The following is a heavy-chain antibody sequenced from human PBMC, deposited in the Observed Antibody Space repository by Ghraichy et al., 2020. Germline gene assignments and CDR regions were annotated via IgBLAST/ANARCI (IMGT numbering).Heavy chain of an antibody. CDR3: AKDASYYNLADY. CDR1: GFTFASYA. Sequence: GGSLRLSCAASGFTFASYAMTWVRQAPGKGLEWVSVTNGNGDSTYYADSVKGRFTISRDNSKNTLYLQMNSLRAEDTAVYYCAKDASYYNLADYWGQGTLVTVSS. J-gene: IGHJ4*02. D-gene: IGHD1-26*01. V-gene: IGHV3-23*01. CDR2: TNGNGDST.